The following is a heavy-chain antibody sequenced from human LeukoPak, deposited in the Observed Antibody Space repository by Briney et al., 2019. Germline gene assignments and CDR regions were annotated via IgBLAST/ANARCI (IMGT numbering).Heavy chain of an antibody. CDR1: GGTFSSYA. J-gene: IGHJ4*02. V-gene: IGHV1-69*04. CDR3: ARADYYDSRGLFDY. Sequence: SVKVSCKASGGTFSSYAISWVRQAPGQGLEWMGRIIPILGIANYAQKFQGRVTITADKSTSTAYMELSSLRSEDTAVYYCARADYYDSRGLFDYWGQGTLVTVSS. D-gene: IGHD3-22*01. CDR2: IIPILGIA.